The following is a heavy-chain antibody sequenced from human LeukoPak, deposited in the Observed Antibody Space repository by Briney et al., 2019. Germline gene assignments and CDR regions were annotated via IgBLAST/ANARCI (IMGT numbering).Heavy chain of an antibody. D-gene: IGHD4-23*01. J-gene: IGHJ4*02. Sequence: GGSLRLSCAASGFTFSTYALTWVRQAPGKGLEWVSTISGSGGNTYYADSVKGRFTISRDNSKNTLYLQMNSLRAEDTAVYYCAKINGGQKGYFDYWGQGTLVTVSS. CDR2: ISGSGGNT. CDR3: AKINGGQKGYFDY. CDR1: GFTFSTYA. V-gene: IGHV3-23*01.